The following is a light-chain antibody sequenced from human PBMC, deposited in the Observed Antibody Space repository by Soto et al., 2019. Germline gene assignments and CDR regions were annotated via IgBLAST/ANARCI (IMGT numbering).Light chain of an antibody. V-gene: IGLV1-44*01. Sequence: QSVLTQPPSASGTPGQRVTISCSGSSSNIGTNTVNWYQQLPGTAPTLLIYSNNQRPSGVPDRFSGSKSGTSSSVAISGLHYDDAADYYCAAWDNSLNGYVFGTGTKLTVL. CDR1: SSNIGTNT. J-gene: IGLJ1*01. CDR3: AAWDNSLNGYV. CDR2: SNN.